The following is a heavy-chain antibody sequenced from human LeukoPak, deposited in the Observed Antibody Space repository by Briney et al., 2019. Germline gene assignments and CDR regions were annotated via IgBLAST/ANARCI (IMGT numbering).Heavy chain of an antibody. V-gene: IGHV3-11*01. Sequence: PGGSLRVSCAASGFPFREYYMSWIRQAPGKGLEWVSDISSSGDIQSYADSVKGRFTISRDNAKKSLHLQMSSLRADDTAVYYCAREKVAGAFDFWGQGALVSVSS. D-gene: IGHD6-19*01. CDR1: GFPFREYY. J-gene: IGHJ4*02. CDR2: ISSSGDIQ. CDR3: AREKVAGAFDF.